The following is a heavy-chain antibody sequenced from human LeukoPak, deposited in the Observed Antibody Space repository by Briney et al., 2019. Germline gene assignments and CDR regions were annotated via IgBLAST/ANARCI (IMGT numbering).Heavy chain of an antibody. V-gene: IGHV3-21*01. CDR2: ISSSSSYI. J-gene: IGHJ4*02. Sequence: GGSLRLSCAASGFTFSSYSMNWVRQAPGKGLEWVSSISSSSSYIYYADSVKGRFTISRDNAKNSLYLQMNSLRAEDTAVYYCARGISQGCFDWLLSNFDYWGQGTLVTVSS. CDR1: GFTFSSYS. CDR3: ARGISQGCFDWLLSNFDY. D-gene: IGHD3-9*01.